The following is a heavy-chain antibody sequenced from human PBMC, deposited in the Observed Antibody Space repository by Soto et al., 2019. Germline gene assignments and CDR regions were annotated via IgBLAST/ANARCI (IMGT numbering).Heavy chain of an antibody. CDR3: ARRGYYDFWSGYYTLSYFDY. CDR2: IYYSGST. D-gene: IGHD3-3*01. CDR1: GGSTSSSSYY. J-gene: IGHJ4*02. V-gene: IGHV4-39*01. Sequence: LSLTCTVSGGSTSSSSYYWGWIRQPPGKGLEWIGSIYYSGSTYYNPSLKSRVTISVDTSKNQFSLKLSSVTAADTAVYYCARRGYYDFWSGYYTLSYFDYWGQGTLVTVSS.